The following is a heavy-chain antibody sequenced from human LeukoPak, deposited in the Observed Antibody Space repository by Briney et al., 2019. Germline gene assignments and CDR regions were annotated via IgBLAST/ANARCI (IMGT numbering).Heavy chain of an antibody. J-gene: IGHJ6*02. CDR3: AKLAGYSSTQYYYYGLDV. CDR2: ISGSGGST. D-gene: IGHD6-13*01. V-gene: IGHV3-23*01. CDR1: GFTFSSYA. Sequence: GGSLRLSCAASGFTFSSYAMSWVRQAPGKGLEWVSAISGSGGSTYYADSVKGRFTISRDNSKNTLYLQMNSLRAEDTAVYYCAKLAGYSSTQYYYYGLDVWGQGTTVTVSS.